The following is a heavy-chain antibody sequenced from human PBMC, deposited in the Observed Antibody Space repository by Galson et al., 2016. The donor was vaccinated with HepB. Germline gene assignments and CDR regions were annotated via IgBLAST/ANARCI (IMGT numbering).Heavy chain of an antibody. J-gene: IGHJ3*02. D-gene: IGHD4-17*01. Sequence: SLRLSCAASGFTFNYYDMYWVRQAPGKGLEWVSGISWNSGRIAYADSVKGRFTISRDNAKNSLFLEMNSLRAEDTALYYCAKDMRAGDYARRAFDIWGQGTMVRVSS. CDR3: AKDMRAGDYARRAFDI. V-gene: IGHV3-9*01. CDR2: ISWNSGRI. CDR1: GFTFNYYD.